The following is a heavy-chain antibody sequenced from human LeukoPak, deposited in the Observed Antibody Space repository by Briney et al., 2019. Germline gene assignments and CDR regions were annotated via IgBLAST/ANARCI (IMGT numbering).Heavy chain of an antibody. CDR1: GFTFSRHW. CDR2: INTDGRIT. CDR3: ARAGGWLQPHPDY. Sequence: GGSLRLSCAASGFTFSRHWMHWVRQAPGKGLVWVSRINTDGRITNDADSVKGRFTISRDNAKNSLCLQMNSLRAEDTTVYYCARAGGWLQPHPDYWGQGTLVTVSS. V-gene: IGHV3-74*01. D-gene: IGHD5-24*01. J-gene: IGHJ4*02.